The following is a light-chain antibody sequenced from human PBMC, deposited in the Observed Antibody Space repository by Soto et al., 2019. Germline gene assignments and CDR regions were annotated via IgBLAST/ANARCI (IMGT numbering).Light chain of an antibody. Sequence: QSVLTQPPSVSGAPGQRVTISCTGSSSNIGSGYDGHWYQQLPGTAPKLLIYGNSNRPSGVPDRFSGSKSGTSASLAITGLHSEDEADYYCQSYDICLTLVFGPGTKLTVL. CDR1: SSNIGSGYD. CDR2: GNS. J-gene: IGLJ1*01. CDR3: QSYDICLTLV. V-gene: IGLV1-40*01.